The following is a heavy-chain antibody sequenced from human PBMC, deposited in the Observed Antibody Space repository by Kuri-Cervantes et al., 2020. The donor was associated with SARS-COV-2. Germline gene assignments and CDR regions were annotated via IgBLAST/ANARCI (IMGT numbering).Heavy chain of an antibody. V-gene: IGHV4-30-4*08. CDR2: IYYSGST. J-gene: IGHJ3*02. CDR3: ARERKPLDAFDI. Sequence: SCTVSGGSISSGDYYWSWIRQPPGKGLEWIGYIYYSGSTYYNPSLKSRATISVDTSKNQFSLKLSSVTAADTAVYYCARERKPLDAFDIWGQGTMVTVSS. CDR1: GGSISSGDYY.